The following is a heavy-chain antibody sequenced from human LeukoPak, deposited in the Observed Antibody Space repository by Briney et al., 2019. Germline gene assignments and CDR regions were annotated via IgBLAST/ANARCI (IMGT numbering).Heavy chain of an antibody. CDR2: ISAYNGNT. Sequence: ASVKVSYKASGYTFTSYGISWVRQAPGQGLEWMGWISAYNGNTNYAQKLQGRVTMTTDTSTSTAYMELRSLRSEDTAVYYCARDSGPYYGSGPAPGYWGQGTLVTVSS. CDR1: GYTFTSYG. CDR3: ARDSGPYYGSGPAPGY. D-gene: IGHD3-10*01. J-gene: IGHJ4*02. V-gene: IGHV1-18*01.